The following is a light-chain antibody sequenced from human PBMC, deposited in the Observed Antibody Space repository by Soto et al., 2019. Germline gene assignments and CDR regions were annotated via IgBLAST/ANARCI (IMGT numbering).Light chain of an antibody. CDR3: SSYADRNSYV. CDR1: SSDVGGYNY. CDR2: EVT. V-gene: IGLV2-8*01. Sequence: QSALTQPPSASGSPGQSVTISCTGTSSDVGGYNYVYWYQQHPGKAPKLMIYEVTKRPSGVPDRFSGSRSGNTASLTVSGLQSEDEADYYSSSYADRNSYVFGTGTKVTVL. J-gene: IGLJ1*01.